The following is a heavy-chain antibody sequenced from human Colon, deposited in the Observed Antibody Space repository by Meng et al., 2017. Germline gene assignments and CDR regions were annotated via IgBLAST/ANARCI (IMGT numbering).Heavy chain of an antibody. V-gene: IGHV4-34*03. CDR2: INDSGST. Sequence: QVQLQQWGAGLLMPSETLSLTCAVYGGSFSGHYWTWIRQPPGKGLEWIGEINDSGSTHYNPSLGSRVTISVDTSKSQFSLKLISVTAADTGVYYCVDSKWSANYWGQGTLVTVSS. J-gene: IGHJ4*02. CDR3: VDSKWSANY. D-gene: IGHD3-3*01. CDR1: GGSFSGHY.